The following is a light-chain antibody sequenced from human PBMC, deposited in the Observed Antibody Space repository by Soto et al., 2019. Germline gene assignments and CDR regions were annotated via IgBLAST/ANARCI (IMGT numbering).Light chain of an antibody. Sequence: DIQMTQSPSTLSASVGARVPITCRASQSISSWLAWYQQKPGKAPQLLIYDVSALKRGVPPRFSSSGSGTEFTLTISSLQPDDFATYYCQQYDSFSVTFGQGTRLEIK. V-gene: IGKV1-5*01. CDR2: DVS. CDR3: QQYDSFSVT. J-gene: IGKJ5*01. CDR1: QSISSW.